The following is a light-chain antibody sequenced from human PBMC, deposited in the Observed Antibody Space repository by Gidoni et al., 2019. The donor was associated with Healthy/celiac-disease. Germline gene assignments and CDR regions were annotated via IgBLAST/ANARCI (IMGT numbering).Light chain of an antibody. J-gene: IGKJ1*01. CDR3: QKYNSAPWT. CDR1: QGIINY. CDR2: AAS. Sequence: DIQMTQSPSSLSASVGDRVTITCRASQGIINYLAWYQQKPGKVTKLLIYAASTLQSGVPSRFSGSGYGTDFTLTISSLQPEDVATYYCQKYNSAPWTFGQGTKVEIK. V-gene: IGKV1-27*01.